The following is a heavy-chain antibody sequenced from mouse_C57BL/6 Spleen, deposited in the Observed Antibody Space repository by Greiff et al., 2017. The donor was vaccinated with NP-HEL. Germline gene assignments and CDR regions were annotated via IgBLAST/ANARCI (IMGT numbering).Heavy chain of an antibody. CDR1: GYTFTSYW. CDR2: IDPSDSYT. V-gene: IGHV1-50*01. J-gene: IGHJ2*01. CDR3: ARFAYFDY. Sequence: QVHVKQPGAELVKPGASVKLSCKASGYTFTSYWMQWVKQRPGQGLEWIGEIDPSDSYTNYNQKFKGKATLTVDTSSSTAYMQLSSLTSEDSAVYYCARFAYFDYWGQGTTLTVSS.